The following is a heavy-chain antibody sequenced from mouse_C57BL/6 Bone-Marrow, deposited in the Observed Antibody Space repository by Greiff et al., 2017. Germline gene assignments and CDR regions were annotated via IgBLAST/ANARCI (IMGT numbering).Heavy chain of an antibody. V-gene: IGHV1-64*01. Sequence: QVQLQQPGAELVKPGASVKLSCKASGYTFTSYWMHWVKQRPGQGLEWIGMIHPNSGSTNYNEKFKSKATLTVDKSSSTAYMQLSSLTSEDSAVYYCAREDTTVVVNFDYWGQGTTLTVSS. J-gene: IGHJ2*01. CDR3: AREDTTVVVNFDY. CDR1: GYTFTSYW. D-gene: IGHD1-1*01. CDR2: IHPNSGST.